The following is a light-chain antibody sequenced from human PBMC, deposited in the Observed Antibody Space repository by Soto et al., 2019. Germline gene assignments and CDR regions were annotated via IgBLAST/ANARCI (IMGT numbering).Light chain of an antibody. J-gene: IGKJ2*01. Sequence: EIVLTPSPATLSVSPGDRATLSCRASQSVSNNLAWYQHKPGQTPRLLIYGASTRATGIPVRFSGSGSGTEFTLTISSRQSEDVAVYYYQQYNNRPPVTFGQGTKLEIK. CDR3: QQYNNRPPVT. V-gene: IGKV3-15*01. CDR1: QSVSNN. CDR2: GAS.